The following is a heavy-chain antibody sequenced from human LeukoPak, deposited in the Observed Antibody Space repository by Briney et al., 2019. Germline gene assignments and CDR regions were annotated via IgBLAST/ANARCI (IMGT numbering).Heavy chain of an antibody. CDR1: GGSITVPNW. D-gene: IGHD6-13*01. Sequence: PSETLSLTCAVSGGSITVPNWWSWVRQPPGKGLEWIGDIYHTGSTNYDPSLTSRVTISIDKSKNQFSLKLSSLTAADTAVYYCARYSSSWSDNWFDPWGQGTLVTVSS. CDR3: ARYSSSWSDNWFDP. V-gene: IGHV4-4*02. J-gene: IGHJ5*02. CDR2: IYHTGST.